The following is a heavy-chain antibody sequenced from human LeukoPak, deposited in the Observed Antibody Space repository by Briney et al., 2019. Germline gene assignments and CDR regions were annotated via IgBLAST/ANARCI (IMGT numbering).Heavy chain of an antibody. CDR2: IGASGEST. Sequence: PGVSLRLSCAASGFTFSVAAMTWVRRAPGKGLEWVSLIGASGESTYYADSVKGRFTISRDNSKNTLSVQMNSLRVEDTAMYFCAKDIQLSTWGLGTMVTVSS. CDR1: GFTFSVAA. V-gene: IGHV3-23*01. J-gene: IGHJ3*01. CDR3: AKDIQLST. D-gene: IGHD5-24*01.